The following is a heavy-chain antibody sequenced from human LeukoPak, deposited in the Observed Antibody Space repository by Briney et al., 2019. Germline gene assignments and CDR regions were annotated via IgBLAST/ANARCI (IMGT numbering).Heavy chain of an antibody. CDR3: ARDSVVEGDDYYYYMDV. CDR2: IDDSDSRT. J-gene: IGHJ6*03. Sequence: GGSLRLSCAASGFTFSSYEMNWVRQAPGKGLEWVSYIDDSDSRTYYADSVKGRFTISRDNARNSLYLQMNSLRAEDTAVYYCARDSVVEGDDYYYYMDVWGKGTTVTVSS. D-gene: IGHD2-15*01. V-gene: IGHV3-48*03. CDR1: GFTFSSYE.